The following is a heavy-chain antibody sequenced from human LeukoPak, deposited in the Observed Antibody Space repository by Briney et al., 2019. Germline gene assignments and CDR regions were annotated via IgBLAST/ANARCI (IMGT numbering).Heavy chain of an antibody. CDR2: IIPILGIA. V-gene: IGHV1-69*04. Sequence: ASVKFSCKASGGTFSSYAISWVRQAPGQGLEWMGRIIPILGIANYAQKFQGRVTITADKSTSTAYMELSSLRSEDTAVYYCARGIVVVPAAMQFDYWGQGTLVTVSS. D-gene: IGHD2-2*01. CDR3: ARGIVVVPAAMQFDY. CDR1: GGTFSSYA. J-gene: IGHJ4*02.